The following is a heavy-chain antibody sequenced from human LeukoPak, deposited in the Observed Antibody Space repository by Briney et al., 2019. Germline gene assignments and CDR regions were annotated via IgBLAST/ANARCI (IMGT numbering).Heavy chain of an antibody. CDR2: IYYSGST. CDR3: ARESSGWYYFDY. J-gene: IGHJ4*02. Sequence: SETLSLTCAVSGGSVSSGSYYWSWIRQPPGKGLEWIGYIYYSGSTNYNPSLKSRVTISVDTSKNQFSLKLSSVTAADTAVYYCARESSGWYYFDYWGQGTLVTVSS. D-gene: IGHD6-19*01. CDR1: GGSVSSGSYY. V-gene: IGHV4-61*01.